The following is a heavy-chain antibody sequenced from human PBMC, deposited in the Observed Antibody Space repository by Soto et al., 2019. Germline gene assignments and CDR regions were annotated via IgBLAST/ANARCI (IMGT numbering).Heavy chain of an antibody. CDR1: GGSISSGGYY. V-gene: IGHV4-31*03. CDR2: IYYSGST. Sequence: PSETLSLTCTVSGGSISSGGYYWSWIRQHPGKGLEWIGYIYYSGSTYYNPSLKSRVTISVDTSKNQFSLKLSSVTAADTAVYYCARGVSSSWYPVFDYWGQGTLVTVSS. CDR3: ARGVSSSWYPVFDY. J-gene: IGHJ4*02. D-gene: IGHD6-13*01.